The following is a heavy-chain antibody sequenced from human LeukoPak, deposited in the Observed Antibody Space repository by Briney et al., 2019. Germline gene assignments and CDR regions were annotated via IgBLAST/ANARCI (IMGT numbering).Heavy chain of an antibody. D-gene: IGHD3-10*01. CDR1: GFTFSTFG. Sequence: PGGSLRLSCVASGFTFSTFGMSWVRQAPGKGLEWVSAITGSGGNTECADSVKGRFTISRDNSKNTLFLQMNSLRAEDTAVYYCAKSGSYWYYFDYWGQGTLVTVSS. J-gene: IGHJ4*02. CDR2: ITGSGGNT. CDR3: AKSGSYWYYFDY. V-gene: IGHV3-23*01.